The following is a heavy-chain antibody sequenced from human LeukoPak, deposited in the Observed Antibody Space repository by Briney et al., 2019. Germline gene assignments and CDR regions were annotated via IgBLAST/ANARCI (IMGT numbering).Heavy chain of an antibody. J-gene: IGHJ5*02. V-gene: IGHV4-34*01. CDR3: ARGRIRITIFGVVNNWFDP. CDR1: GGSFSGYY. D-gene: IGHD3-3*01. Sequence: SETLSLTCAVYGGSFSGYYWSWIRQPPGKGLEWIGEINHSGSTNYNPSLKSRVTISVDTSKNQFSLKLSSVTAADTAVYYCARGRIRITIFGVVNNWFDPWGQRTLVTVSS. CDR2: INHSGST.